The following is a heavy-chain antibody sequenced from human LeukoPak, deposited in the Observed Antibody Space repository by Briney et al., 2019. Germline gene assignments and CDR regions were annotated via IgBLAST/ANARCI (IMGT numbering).Heavy chain of an antibody. CDR2: IWYGGSNK. J-gene: IGHJ4*02. Sequence: GGSLRLSCAASGFTFSSYGMHWVRQAPGKGLEWVAVIWYGGSNKYYADSVKGRFTISRDNSKNTLYLQMNSLRAEDTAVYYCARVIRYFDWFTFDYWGQGTLVTVSS. CDR3: ARVIRYFDWFTFDY. CDR1: GFTFSSYG. D-gene: IGHD3-9*01. V-gene: IGHV3-33*08.